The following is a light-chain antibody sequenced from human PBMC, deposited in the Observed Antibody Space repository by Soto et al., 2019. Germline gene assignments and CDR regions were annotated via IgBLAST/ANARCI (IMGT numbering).Light chain of an antibody. J-gene: IGKJ4*01. CDR2: KAS. V-gene: IGKV1-5*03. CDR1: QSISSW. Sequence: DIQMTQSPSTLSASVGDRVTITCRASQSISSWLAWYQQKPGKAPKLLIYKASSLESGVPSRFSGSGSGTEFTLTISSLQPDDFATYCGQQSLTFGGGTKLEIQ. CDR3: QQSLT.